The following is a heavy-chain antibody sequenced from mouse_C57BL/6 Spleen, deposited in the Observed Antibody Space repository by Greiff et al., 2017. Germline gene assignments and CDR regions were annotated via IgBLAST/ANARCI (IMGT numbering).Heavy chain of an antibody. J-gene: IGHJ2*01. V-gene: IGHV1-69*01. CDR1: GYTFTSYW. CDR2: IDPSDSYT. Sequence: QVQLQQPGAELVMPGASVKLSCKASGYTFTSYWMHWVKQRPGQGLEWIGEIDPSDSYTNYNQKFKGKSTLTVDKSSSTAYMQLSILTSEDSAVYYCARKINWGYFDYWGQGTTLTVSS. D-gene: IGHD4-1*01. CDR3: ARKINWGYFDY.